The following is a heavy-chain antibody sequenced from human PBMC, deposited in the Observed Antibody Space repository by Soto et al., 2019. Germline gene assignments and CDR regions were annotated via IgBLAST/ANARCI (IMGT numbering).Heavy chain of an antibody. CDR2: IIPIFGTA. CDR1: GGTFSSYA. J-gene: IGHJ6*02. V-gene: IGHV1-69*12. D-gene: IGHD2-2*01. CDR3: ATQGVPNYYYYGMDV. Sequence: QVQLVQSGAEVKKPGSSVKVSCKASGGTFSSYAISWVRQAPGQGLEWMGGIIPIFGTANYAQKFQGRVTITAGEATSTAYMEMRRLRSEDTAVYYCATQGVPNYYYYGMDVWGQGTTVTVSS.